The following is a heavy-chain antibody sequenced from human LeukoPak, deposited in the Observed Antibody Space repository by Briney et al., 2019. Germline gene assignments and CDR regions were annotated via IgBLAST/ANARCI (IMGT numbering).Heavy chain of an antibody. CDR3: ARAHVKDFDY. Sequence: GGSLRLSCAASGFTFSTYWMHWVRQAPGKGLVWVSRFNSDGSSTYYADSVKGRFTISRDNAKNSMYLQMNSLRGEDTAVYYCARAHVKDFDYWGQGTLVIVSS. CDR2: FNSDGSST. J-gene: IGHJ4*02. CDR1: GFTFSTYW. V-gene: IGHV3-74*01.